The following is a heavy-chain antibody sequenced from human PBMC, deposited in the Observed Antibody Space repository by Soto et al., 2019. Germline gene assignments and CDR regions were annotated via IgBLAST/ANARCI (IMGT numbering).Heavy chain of an antibody. Sequence: PGGSLRLSCVASGFNFSYNAMSWVRQAPGKGLQWVAVISYDGSNKYYADSVKGRFTISRDNSKNTLYLQMNSLRAEDTAVYYCAKAGSSSGYRNWFDPWGQGTLVTVSS. CDR2: ISYDGSNK. CDR3: AKAGSSSGYRNWFDP. D-gene: IGHD3-22*01. CDR1: GFNFSYNA. J-gene: IGHJ5*02. V-gene: IGHV3-30*18.